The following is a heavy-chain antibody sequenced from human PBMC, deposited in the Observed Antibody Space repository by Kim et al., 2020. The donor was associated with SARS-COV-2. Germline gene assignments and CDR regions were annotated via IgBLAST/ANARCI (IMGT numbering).Heavy chain of an antibody. D-gene: IGHD3-10*01. V-gene: IGHV3-33*05. CDR1: GFTFSSYG. J-gene: IGHJ4*02. Sequence: GGSLRLSCAASGFTFSSYGMHWVRQAPGKGLEWVAVISYDGSNKYYADSVKGRFTISRDNSKNTLYLQMNSLRAEDTAEYYCARDKVPLVRGPIYVDYWGQGTLVTVSS. CDR3: ARDKVPLVRGPIYVDY. CDR2: ISYDGSNK.